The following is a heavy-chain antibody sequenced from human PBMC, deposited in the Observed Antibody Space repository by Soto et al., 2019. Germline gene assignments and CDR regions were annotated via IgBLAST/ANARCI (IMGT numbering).Heavy chain of an antibody. CDR1: GFSFGTYL. CDR2: ISGNGFDT. Sequence: QPGGSLRLSCNASGFSFGTYLMTWVRQAPGKGLEWVSSISGNGFDTYYADSVKGRFTISRDNSKNRLFLQMNSLRAEDTAVYYCAKESAPRFLEWPQREPHRYIDYWGQGTLVTVSS. V-gene: IGHV3-23*01. D-gene: IGHD3-3*01. CDR3: AKESAPRFLEWPQREPHRYIDY. J-gene: IGHJ4*02.